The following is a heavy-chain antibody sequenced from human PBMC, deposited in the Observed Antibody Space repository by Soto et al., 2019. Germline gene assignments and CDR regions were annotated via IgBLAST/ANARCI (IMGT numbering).Heavy chain of an antibody. J-gene: IGHJ6*02. CDR3: AKDGSPPVVVAATSRHYYYGMDV. CDR2: ISYDGSNK. CDR1: GFTFSSYG. V-gene: IGHV3-30*18. D-gene: IGHD2-15*01. Sequence: QVQLVESGGGVVQPGRSLRLSCAASGFTFSSYGMHWVRQAPGKGLEWVAVISYDGSNKYYADSVKGRFTISRDNSKNTLYLQMNSLRAEDTAVYYCAKDGSPPVVVAATSRHYYYGMDVWGQGTTVTVSS.